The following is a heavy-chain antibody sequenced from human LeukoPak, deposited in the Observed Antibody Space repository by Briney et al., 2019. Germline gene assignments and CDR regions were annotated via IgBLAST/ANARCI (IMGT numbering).Heavy chain of an antibody. D-gene: IGHD5-12*01. CDR1: GGSISSNY. V-gene: IGHV4-4*07. CDR3: ARDRGGYNWYFDL. J-gene: IGHJ2*01. CDR2: MYPSGST. Sequence: PSETQSLTCTVSGGSISSNYWNWIRQPAGKGLEWIGRMYPSGSTNYNPSLNSRVTMSVDTSKNQFSLKLSSVTAADSAVYYCARDRGGYNWYFDLWGRGTLVTVSS.